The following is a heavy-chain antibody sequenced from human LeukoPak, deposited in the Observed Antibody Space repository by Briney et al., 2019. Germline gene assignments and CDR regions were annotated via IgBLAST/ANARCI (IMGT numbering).Heavy chain of an antibody. CDR1: GGSFSGYY. J-gene: IGHJ4*02. V-gene: IGHV4-34*01. D-gene: IGHD6-6*01. CDR2: INHSGST. CDR3: AGQRIAARPDFDY. Sequence: SETLSLTCAVYGGSFSGYYWSWIRQPPGKGLEWIGEINHSGSTNYNPSLKSRVTISVDTSKNQFSLKLSSVTAADTAVYYCAGQRIAARPDFDYWGQGTLVTVSS.